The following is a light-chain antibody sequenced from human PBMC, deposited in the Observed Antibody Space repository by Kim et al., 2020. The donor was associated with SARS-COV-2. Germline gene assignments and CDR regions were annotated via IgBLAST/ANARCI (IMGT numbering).Light chain of an antibody. CDR1: SSDVGGYNF. J-gene: IGLJ1*01. CDR2: DVN. Sequence: QSALTQPASVSGSPGQSITISCTGTSSDVGGYNFVSWYQQHPGKVPKLMIYDVNIRPSGVSNRFSGSKSGNTASLTISGLQAEDEADYYCNSFTTSGTHVFGTGTKVTVL. CDR3: NSFTTSGTHV. V-gene: IGLV2-14*03.